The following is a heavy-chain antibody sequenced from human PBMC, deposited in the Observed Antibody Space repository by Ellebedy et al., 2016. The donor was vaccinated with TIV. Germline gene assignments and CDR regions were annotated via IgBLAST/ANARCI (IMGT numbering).Heavy chain of an antibody. CDR2: IHPGDSDT. V-gene: IGHV5-51*01. J-gene: IGHJ6*02. D-gene: IGHD3/OR15-3a*01. CDR3: ARWTLTVEGRGMDV. Sequence: GESLKISCQGSGYTFTSYWIGWARQMPGKGLEWMGIIHPGDSDTRYSPSFQGQVTFSADKSISTAYLQWSSLRASDTAMYYCARWTLTVEGRGMDVWGQGTTVTVSS. CDR1: GYTFTSYW.